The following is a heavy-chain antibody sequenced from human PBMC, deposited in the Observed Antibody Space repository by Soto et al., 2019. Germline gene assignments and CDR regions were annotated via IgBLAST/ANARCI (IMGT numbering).Heavy chain of an antibody. Sequence: ASVKVSCKASGYTLTSYGISWLRQAPGQGLEWMGWISAYNGNTNYAQKLQGRVTMTTDTSTSTAYMELRSLRSDDTAVYYCARGNCSGGRSVAFDICGQGIMLTVSS. CDR3: ARGNCSGGRSVAFDI. D-gene: IGHD2-15*01. J-gene: IGHJ3*02. CDR1: GYTLTSYG. CDR2: ISAYNGNT. V-gene: IGHV1-18*01.